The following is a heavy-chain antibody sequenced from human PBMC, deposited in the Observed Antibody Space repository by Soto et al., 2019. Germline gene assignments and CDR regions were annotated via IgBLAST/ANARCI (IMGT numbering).Heavy chain of an antibody. CDR2: IYYSGST. J-gene: IGHJ5*02. CDR1: GGSISSSSYY. Sequence: SETLSLTCTVSGGSISSSSYYWGWIRQPPGKGLEWIGSIYYSGSTYYNPSLKSRVTISVDTSKNQFSLKLSSVTAADTAVYYCASPRSGSTTIGRGQDWFDPWGQGTLVTVSS. D-gene: IGHD1-26*01. CDR3: ASPRSGSTTIGRGQDWFDP. V-gene: IGHV4-39*01.